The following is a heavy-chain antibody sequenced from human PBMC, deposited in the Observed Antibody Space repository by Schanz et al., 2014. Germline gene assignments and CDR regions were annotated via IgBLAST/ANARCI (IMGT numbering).Heavy chain of an antibody. D-gene: IGHD3-10*01. CDR2: FNDGGVNK. CDR3: ARGGFGEVSYFDY. V-gene: IGHV3-23*01. Sequence: EVHLLESGGGLVEPGGSLRLSCATSGFSLDIFAVSWVRQAPGKGLEWVSSFNDGGVNKYYADSVKGRFTISSDNSKNTLYLQMNSLRAEDTAVYYCARGGFGEVSYFDYWGQGTLVTVSS. CDR1: GFSLDIFA. J-gene: IGHJ4*02.